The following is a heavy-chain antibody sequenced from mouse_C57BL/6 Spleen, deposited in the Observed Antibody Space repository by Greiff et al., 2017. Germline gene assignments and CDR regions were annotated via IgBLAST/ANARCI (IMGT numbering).Heavy chain of an antibody. CDR1: GFAFSSYW. J-gene: IGHJ4*01. CDR2: IYPGDGDT. Sequence: LQESGASVKISCKASGFAFSSYWLNWVKQRPGKGLEWIGQIYPGDGDTNYNGKFKGKATLTADKSSSTDYMQLSSLTSEDSAVYFCAREAGTRAMDYWGQGTSVTVSS. CDR3: AREAGTRAMDY. D-gene: IGHD4-1*01. V-gene: IGHV1-80*01.